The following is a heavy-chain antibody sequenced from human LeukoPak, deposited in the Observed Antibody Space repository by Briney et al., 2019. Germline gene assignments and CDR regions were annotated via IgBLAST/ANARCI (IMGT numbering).Heavy chain of an antibody. Sequence: PGGSLRFSFAGPGYDVSTSYMMWVGQAPGKGLDWVSGLYNGGTTYYADSVKGRFTISRDNSKNAMYLEMNSLRAEDTAVYYCARSRSGWYPYFDYWGQGTRVTVSS. CDR1: GYDVSTSY. CDR3: ARSRSGWYPYFDY. V-gene: IGHV3-53*01. D-gene: IGHD6-19*01. J-gene: IGHJ4*02. CDR2: LYNGGTT.